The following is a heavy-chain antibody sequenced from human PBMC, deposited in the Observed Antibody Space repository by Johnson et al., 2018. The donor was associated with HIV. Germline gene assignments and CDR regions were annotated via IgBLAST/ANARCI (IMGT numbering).Heavy chain of an antibody. CDR2: IKQDGTEK. V-gene: IGHV3-7*03. CDR3: ATARRAIDV. Sequence: VESGGSLRLSCTASGFTFSDSHMSWIRQAPGKGLEWVANIKQDGTEKYYVDSVKGRFTISRDNAKNSLSLQMNSLRAEDTAVYYCATARRAIDVWGQGTMVTVSS. D-gene: IGHD6-6*01. J-gene: IGHJ3*01. CDR1: GFTFSDSH.